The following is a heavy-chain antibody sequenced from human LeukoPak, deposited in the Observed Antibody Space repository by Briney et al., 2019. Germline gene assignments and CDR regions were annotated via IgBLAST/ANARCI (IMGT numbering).Heavy chain of an antibody. D-gene: IGHD3-22*01. V-gene: IGHV3-23*01. J-gene: IGHJ4*02. CDR3: AKDIGGYYDGSGSVFDY. CDR1: GFTFSSYA. Sequence: PGGSLRLSCAASGFTFSSYAMSWVRQTPGKGLEWVSAISSRGISTYYADSVKGRFTISRDNSKNMLSLQMNSLRAEDTAVYYCAKDIGGYYDGSGSVFDYWGQGTLVTVSS. CDR2: ISSRGIST.